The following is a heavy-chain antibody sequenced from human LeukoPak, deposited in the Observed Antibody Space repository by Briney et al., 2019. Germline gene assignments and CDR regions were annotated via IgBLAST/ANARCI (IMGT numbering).Heavy chain of an antibody. CDR1: GFTFSSYS. CDR3: ARRAGAYSHPYDY. D-gene: IGHD4/OR15-4a*01. CDR2: ISSLSGTI. V-gene: IGHV3-48*01. J-gene: IGHJ4*02. Sequence: GGSLRLSCVASGFTFSSYSMNWVRQAPGEGLEWVSYISSLSGTIYYADSVKGRFTISRDNAKNSLYLQMDSLRAEDTAVYYCARRAGAYSHPYDYWGQGTLVTVSS.